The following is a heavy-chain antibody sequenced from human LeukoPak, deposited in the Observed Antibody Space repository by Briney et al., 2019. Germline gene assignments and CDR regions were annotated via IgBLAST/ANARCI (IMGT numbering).Heavy chain of an antibody. J-gene: IGHJ4*02. V-gene: IGHV1-8*01. D-gene: IGHD6-19*01. CDR3: ARRVADHFDY. CDR1: GYTFTNYN. CDR2: MNPNSGNT. Sequence: ASVKVSCKASGYTFTNYNIHWVRQASGHGLEWMGGMNPNSGNTDSTQKFQGKLSMTRDTSVSTAYMELTSLRSDDTAVCYCARRVADHFDYWGQGTLVTVSS.